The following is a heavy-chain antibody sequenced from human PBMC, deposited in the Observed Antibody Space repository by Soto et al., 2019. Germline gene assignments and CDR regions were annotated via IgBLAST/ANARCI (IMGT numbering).Heavy chain of an antibody. Sequence: QVQLVQSGAEVKKPGASVKVSCKASGYTFTSYGLSWVRQAPGQGLEWMGWINGYTGNTNYAQKFQGRVTMTTDTXTNTAYVDLWTLISDATAVYYCARSWVTGKGGIDVWGQGTTVTVSS. D-gene: IGHD3-16*01. CDR2: INGYTGNT. CDR1: GYTFTSYG. V-gene: IGHV1-18*01. J-gene: IGHJ6*02. CDR3: ARSWVTGKGGIDV.